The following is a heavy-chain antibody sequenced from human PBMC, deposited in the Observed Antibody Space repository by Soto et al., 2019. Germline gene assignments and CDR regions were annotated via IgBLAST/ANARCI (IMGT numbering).Heavy chain of an antibody. CDR3: AREYRSGSYDWFDP. Sequence: GGSLRLSCSASGFTFDAYAMSWVRQAPGKGLEWVSSIGSSGGNTYYAAAVRGRFTISRDNARNTVDLQIKTLRAEDTAVYYCAREYRSGSYDWFDPWGQGTLVTVSS. J-gene: IGHJ5*02. V-gene: IGHV3-23*01. CDR2: IGSSGGNT. CDR1: GFTFDAYA. D-gene: IGHD3-10*01.